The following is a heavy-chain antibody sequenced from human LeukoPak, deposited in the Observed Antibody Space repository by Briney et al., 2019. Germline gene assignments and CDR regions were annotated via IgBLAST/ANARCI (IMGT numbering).Heavy chain of an antibody. CDR3: ARGAGPFDY. Sequence: PSETLSLTCTVSGGSISSGDYYWSWVRQPPGKGLEWIGRIYSSGSINYNSSLKSRVTMSVDTSKNQFSLKLSSVTAADTAVYYCARGAGPFDYWGQGTLVTVSS. V-gene: IGHV4-61*08. D-gene: IGHD3-16*01. J-gene: IGHJ4*02. CDR1: GGSISSGDYY. CDR2: IYSSGSI.